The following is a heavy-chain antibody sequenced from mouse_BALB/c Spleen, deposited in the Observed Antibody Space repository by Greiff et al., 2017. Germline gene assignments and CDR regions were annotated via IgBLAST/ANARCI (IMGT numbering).Heavy chain of an antibody. CDR2: IYPGSGNT. CDR3: ARKLYYYAMDY. V-gene: IGHV1-77*01. Sequence: VQLQQSGAELARPGASVKLSCKASGYTFTDYYLNWVKQRTGQGLEWIGEIYPGSGNTYYNEKFKGKATLTADKSSSTAYMQLSSLTSEDSAVYFCARKLYYYAMDYWGQGTSVTVSS. CDR1: GYTFTDYY. J-gene: IGHJ4*01. D-gene: IGHD1-3*01.